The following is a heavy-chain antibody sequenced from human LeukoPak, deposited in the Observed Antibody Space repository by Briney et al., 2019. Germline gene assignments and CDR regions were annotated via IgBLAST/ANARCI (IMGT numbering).Heavy chain of an antibody. CDR2: INPNSGGT. CDR3: ARDSSSWHLVY. V-gene: IGHV1-2*02. D-gene: IGHD6-13*01. CDR1: GYTFTGYY. J-gene: IGHJ4*02. Sequence: ASVKVSCKASGYTFTGYYIHWVRQAPGQGLEWMGWINPNSGGTSYAQKFQGRVTMTRDTSISTAYMELSSLISDDTAVYFCARDSSSWHLVYWGQGTLATVSS.